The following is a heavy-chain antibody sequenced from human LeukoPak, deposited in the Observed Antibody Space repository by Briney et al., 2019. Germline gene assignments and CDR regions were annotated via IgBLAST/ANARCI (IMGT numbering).Heavy chain of an antibody. CDR3: ARDPPAEDIVVVGTAAGDY. CDR2: ISSSSSYI. V-gene: IGHV3-21*01. CDR1: GFTFSSYE. D-gene: IGHD2-2*01. J-gene: IGHJ4*02. Sequence: GGSLRLSCAASGFTFSSYEMNWVRQAPGKGLEWVSSISSSSSYIYYADSVKGRFTISRDNAKNSLYLQMNSLRAEDTAVYYCARDPPAEDIVVVGTAAGDYWGQGTLVTVSS.